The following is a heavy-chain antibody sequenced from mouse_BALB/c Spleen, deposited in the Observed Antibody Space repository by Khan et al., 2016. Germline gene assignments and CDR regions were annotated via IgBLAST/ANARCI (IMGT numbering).Heavy chain of an antibody. CDR3: ARDLNWYFDV. Sequence: EVELVESGGGLVKPGGSLKLSCAASGFTFSDYYMYWVRQTPEKRLEWVATISDGGSYTYYPDSVKGRFTISSDNAKNNRYLQMRSLKSEYTAMYYCARDLNWYFDVWGAGTTVTVSS. V-gene: IGHV5-4*02. CDR1: GFTFSDYY. CDR2: ISDGGSYT. J-gene: IGHJ1*01.